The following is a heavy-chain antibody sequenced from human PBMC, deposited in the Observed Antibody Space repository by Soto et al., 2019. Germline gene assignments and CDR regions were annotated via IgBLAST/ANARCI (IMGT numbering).Heavy chain of an antibody. CDR2: VYYTGST. J-gene: IGHJ4*02. CDR3: ARHAEYFGGYVYYFDY. D-gene: IGHD3-16*01. V-gene: IGHV4-59*08. CDR1: GGSISCSY. Sequence: SETLSLTCSVSGGSISCSYWSWIRQSPGKGLEWLGYVYYTGSTYYNPSLKSRVTISVDTSKNQFSLKLSSVTAADTAVYYCARHAEYFGGYVYYFDYWGQGTLVTVSS.